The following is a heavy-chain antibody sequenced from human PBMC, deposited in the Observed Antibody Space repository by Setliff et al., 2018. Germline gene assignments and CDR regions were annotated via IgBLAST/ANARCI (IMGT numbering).Heavy chain of an antibody. Sequence: SETLSLTCTVSGASISSYFWNWIRQPPGKPLEWIGYIYYSGSTNYNPSLKSRVNISLDTSKNQFSLKLSSVTAADTAVYYCARGRAGHSGHWGQGTLVTVSS. V-gene: IGHV4-59*08. CDR3: ARGRAGHSGH. J-gene: IGHJ4*02. D-gene: IGHD6-19*01. CDR1: GASISSYF. CDR2: IYYSGST.